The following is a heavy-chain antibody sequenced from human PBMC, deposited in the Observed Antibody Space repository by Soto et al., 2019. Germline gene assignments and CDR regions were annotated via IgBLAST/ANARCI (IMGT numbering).Heavy chain of an antibody. Sequence: ASVKVSCKASGYTFTSYGISWVRQAPGQGLEWMGWISAYNGNTNYAQKLQGRVTMTTDTSTRTAYMELRSLRSDDTAGYYCARRYPDYYYGMDVWGQGTTVTVSS. D-gene: IGHD2-2*02. J-gene: IGHJ6*02. V-gene: IGHV1-18*01. CDR2: ISAYNGNT. CDR3: ARRYPDYYYGMDV. CDR1: GYTFTSYG.